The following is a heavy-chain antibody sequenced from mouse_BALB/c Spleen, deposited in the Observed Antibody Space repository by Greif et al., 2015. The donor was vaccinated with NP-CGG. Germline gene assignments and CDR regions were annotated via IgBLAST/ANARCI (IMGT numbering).Heavy chain of an antibody. CDR2: INPSTGYT. V-gene: IGHV1-7*01. Sequence: VQGVESGAELAKPGASVKMSCKASGYTFTSYWMHWVKQRPGQGLEWIGYINPSTGYTEYNQKFKDKATLTADKSSSTAYMQLSSLTSEDSAVYYCARWRGDIGGNWYFDVWGAGTTVTVSS. J-gene: IGHJ1*01. CDR3: ARWRGDIGGNWYFDV. CDR1: GYTFTSYW.